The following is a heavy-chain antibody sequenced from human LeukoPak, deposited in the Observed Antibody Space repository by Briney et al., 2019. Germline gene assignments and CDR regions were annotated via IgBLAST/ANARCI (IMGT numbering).Heavy chain of an antibody. CDR1: GFTFSTYW. CDR3: ARSSYPYFFDY. J-gene: IGHJ4*02. D-gene: IGHD3-10*01. Sequence: GGSLRLSCAASGFTFSTYWMHWVRQAPGKGLVWVSRINNDGSSTIYADSVRGRFTITRDNAKNTLYLQMNGLRAEDTSVYFCARSSYPYFFDYWGQGALVTVSS. V-gene: IGHV3-74*01. CDR2: INNDGSST.